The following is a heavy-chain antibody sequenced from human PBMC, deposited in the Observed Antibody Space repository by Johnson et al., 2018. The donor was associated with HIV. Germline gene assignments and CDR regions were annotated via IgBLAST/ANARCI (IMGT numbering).Heavy chain of an antibody. V-gene: IGHV3-20*04. CDR2: INWNGAKN. D-gene: IGHD1-26*01. Sequence: VQLVESGGSVVRPGGSLRLSCATSGFTFNDYGMSWVRQVPGKGLEWVSDINWNGAKNAYVDSVKGRFTISRDNAKKSIYLHMNTLRVEDTAVYYCAKDMFRWELLDGDTFDIWGQGTMVTVSS. CDR3: AKDMFRWELLDGDTFDI. J-gene: IGHJ3*02. CDR1: GFTFNDYG.